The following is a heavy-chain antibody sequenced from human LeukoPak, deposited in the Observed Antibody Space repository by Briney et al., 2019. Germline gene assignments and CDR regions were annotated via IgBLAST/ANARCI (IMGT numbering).Heavy chain of an antibody. Sequence: SETLSLTCTVSGXSISRSSYYWGWIRQPPGKGLEWIGSIYYSGSTYYNPSLRSRVTISVDTSNNQFSLKLRSVTAADTAVYYCALLWFGESNWFDPWGQGTLVTVSS. CDR1: GXSISRSSYY. D-gene: IGHD3-10*01. CDR2: IYYSGST. CDR3: ALLWFGESNWFDP. J-gene: IGHJ5*02. V-gene: IGHV4-39*01.